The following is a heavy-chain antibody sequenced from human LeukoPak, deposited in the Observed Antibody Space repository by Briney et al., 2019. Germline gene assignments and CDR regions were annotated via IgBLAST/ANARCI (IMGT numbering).Heavy chain of an antibody. CDR3: ARDLGRLRENIVVVRPGFDP. V-gene: IGHV1-18*01. D-gene: IGHD2-2*01. CDR1: GYTFSSYG. CDR2: ISGYNGNP. J-gene: IGHJ5*02. Sequence: ASVKVSCKAFGYTFSSYGISWVRQAPGQGLEWMAWISGYNGNPNYAQKLQGRVTLTTDTSTSTAYMELRSLRSDDTAVYYCARDLGRLRENIVVVRPGFDPWGQGTLVTVSS.